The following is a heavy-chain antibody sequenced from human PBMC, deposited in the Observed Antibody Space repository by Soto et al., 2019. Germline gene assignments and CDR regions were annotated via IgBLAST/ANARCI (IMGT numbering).Heavy chain of an antibody. V-gene: IGHV1-2*02. CDR1: GYTFTGYY. J-gene: IGHJ4*02. CDR3: ATSQKGYNWNYFDH. CDR2: INTNSGGT. D-gene: IGHD1-20*01. Sequence: ASVKVSCKASGYTFTGYYMHWVRQAPGQGLEWMGWINTNSGGTNYAQKFQGRVTMTRDTSISTAYMELSRLRSDDTAVYYCATSQKGYNWNYFDHWGQGALVTVSS.